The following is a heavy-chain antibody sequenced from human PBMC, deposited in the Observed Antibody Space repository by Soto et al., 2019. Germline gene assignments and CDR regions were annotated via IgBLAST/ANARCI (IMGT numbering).Heavy chain of an antibody. D-gene: IGHD4-17*01. Sequence: EVQLLESGGGLVQPGGSLRLSCAASGFTFSSYAMSWVRQAPGKGLEWVSAISGSGGSTYYADSVKGRFTISRDNSKNTLYLQMNSLRAEDTAVYYCAKVGLRPTVVTYDYFDYWGQGTLVTVSS. V-gene: IGHV3-23*01. CDR2: ISGSGGST. CDR1: GFTFSSYA. CDR3: AKVGLRPTVVTYDYFDY. J-gene: IGHJ4*02.